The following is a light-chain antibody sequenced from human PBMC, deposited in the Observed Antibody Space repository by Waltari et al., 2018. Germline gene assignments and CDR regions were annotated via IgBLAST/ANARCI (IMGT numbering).Light chain of an antibody. J-gene: IGKJ2*01. CDR3: QQYDKWLRYS. CDR1: QSVGTK. CDR2: GAS. V-gene: IGKV3-15*01. Sequence: EIVMTQSPVTLSVSPGERATPSCRASQSVGTKLAWYQQKPGQAPRLLIYGASTRATGIAARFSGSGSGTEFTLTISSLQSEDFAIYYCQQYDKWLRYSFGQGTKLEIK.